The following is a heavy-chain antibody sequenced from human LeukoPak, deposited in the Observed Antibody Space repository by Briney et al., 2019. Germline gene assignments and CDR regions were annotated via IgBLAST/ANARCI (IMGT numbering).Heavy chain of an antibody. V-gene: IGHV4-4*09. CDR2: TYTSGDT. J-gene: IGHJ4*02. CDR3: ARTARVFDY. Sequence: SETLSLTCTVSGYSITSVYWSWIRQPPGKGLEVIGYTYTSGDTNYNPSLRSRVTMSLDASKNEVSLKMSSVTTADTAVYYCARTARVFDYWGQGILVTVSS. CDR1: GYSITSVY.